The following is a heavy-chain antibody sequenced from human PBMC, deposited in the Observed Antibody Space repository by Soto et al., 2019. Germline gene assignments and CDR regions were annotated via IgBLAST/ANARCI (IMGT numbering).Heavy chain of an antibody. J-gene: IGHJ4*02. CDR3: AKVLSELVPRYFDT. Sequence: QVQLVQSGAEVKKPGASVRVSCKASGYTFTTYDIHWVRQATGLGLEWMGIITPGGGITSYAKKFKGRITMTRDTSTSTVYMELSSLRSEDTAMYYCAKVLSELVPRYFDTWGQGTLVTVSS. CDR2: ITPGGGIT. CDR1: GYTFTTYD. V-gene: IGHV1-46*01. D-gene: IGHD6-13*01.